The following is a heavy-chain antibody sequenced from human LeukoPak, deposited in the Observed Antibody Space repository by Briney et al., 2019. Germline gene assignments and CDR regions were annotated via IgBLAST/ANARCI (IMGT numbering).Heavy chain of an antibody. CDR2: IYHSGST. J-gene: IGHJ4*02. D-gene: IGHD5-18*01. CDR3: ARKRGHSYGSYFDY. V-gene: IGHV4-4*02. CDR1: GFTFSSYAM. Sequence: GSLRLSCAASGFTFSSYAMSWVRQAPGKGLEWVGEIYHSGSTNYNPSLKSRVTISVDKSKSQFSLELISVTAADTAVYNCARKRGHSYGSYFDYWGQGTLVTVSS.